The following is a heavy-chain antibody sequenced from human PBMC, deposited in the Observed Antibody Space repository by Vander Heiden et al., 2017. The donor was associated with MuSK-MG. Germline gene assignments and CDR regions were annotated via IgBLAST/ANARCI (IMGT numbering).Heavy chain of an antibody. CDR2: IYYSGST. D-gene: IGHD3-9*01. V-gene: IGHV4-59*01. Sequence: QVQLQESGQGLVKRSETLSLTCSVSGGTIRTYYWSWIRQTPGKRLEWIGYIYYSGSTSYNPSLMSRVTISVDMSKNQVSLHLTSVTPADTAVYYCARDGGYAPLTNYNMPYYFDSWGQGALVTVSS. CDR1: GGTIRTYY. J-gene: IGHJ4*02. CDR3: ARDGGYAPLTNYNMPYYFDS.